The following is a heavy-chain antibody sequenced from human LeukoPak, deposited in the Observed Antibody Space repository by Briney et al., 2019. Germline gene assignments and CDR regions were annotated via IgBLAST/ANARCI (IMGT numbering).Heavy chain of an antibody. D-gene: IGHD3-10*01. Sequence: QPGRSLRLSCAASGFTFSSYGMHWVRQAPGKGLEWVAVIWYDGSNKYYADSVKGRFTISRDNSKNTLYLQMNSLRAEDTAVYYCARERGDVIAGFDFWGQGTLVTVSS. CDR3: ARERGDVIAGFDF. CDR2: IWYDGSNK. J-gene: IGHJ4*02. V-gene: IGHV3-33*01. CDR1: GFTFSSYG.